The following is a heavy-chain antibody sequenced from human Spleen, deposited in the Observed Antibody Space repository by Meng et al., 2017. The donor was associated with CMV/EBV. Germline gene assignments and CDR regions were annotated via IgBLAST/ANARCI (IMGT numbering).Heavy chain of an antibody. CDR1: YTFTSYG. Sequence: YTFTSYGISWVRQAPGQGLEWMGWISAYNGNTNYAQKLQGRVTMTTDTSTSTAYMELRSLRSDDTAVYYCARDSTATIFGVVPNFDPWGQGTLVTVSS. J-gene: IGHJ5*02. V-gene: IGHV1-18*01. D-gene: IGHD3-3*01. CDR2: ISAYNGNT. CDR3: ARDSTATIFGVVPNFDP.